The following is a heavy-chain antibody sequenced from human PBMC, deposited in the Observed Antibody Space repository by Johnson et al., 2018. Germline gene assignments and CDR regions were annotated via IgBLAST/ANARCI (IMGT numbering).Heavy chain of an antibody. V-gene: IGHV3-23*04. CDR1: GFTFSSYA. J-gene: IGHJ6*03. Sequence: VQLVQSGGGLVQPGGSLRHSCAASGFTFSSYAMSWVRQAPGKGLEWVSAISGSGGSTYYADSVKGRFTISRDNSKNTLYLKMNSLRAEYTAVYYCSKGNYDILTGYYSGDYYYYYYMDVWGKGTTVTVSS. CDR3: SKGNYDILTGYYSGDYYYYYYMDV. D-gene: IGHD3-9*01. CDR2: ISGSGGST.